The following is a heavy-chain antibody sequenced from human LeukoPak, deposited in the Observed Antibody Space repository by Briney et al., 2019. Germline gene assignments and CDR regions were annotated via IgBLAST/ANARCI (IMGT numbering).Heavy chain of an antibody. V-gene: IGHV3-23*01. J-gene: IGHJ6*02. CDR2: ISGSGGST. Sequence: PGGSLRLSCAASGFTFSSYAMNWVRQAPGKGLEWVSAISGSGGSTYYADSVKGRFTISRDNSKNTLYLQMNSLRAEDTAVYYCAKADQQLNYYYYGMDVWGQGTTVTVSS. D-gene: IGHD2-2*01. CDR1: GFTFSSYA. CDR3: AKADQQLNYYYYGMDV.